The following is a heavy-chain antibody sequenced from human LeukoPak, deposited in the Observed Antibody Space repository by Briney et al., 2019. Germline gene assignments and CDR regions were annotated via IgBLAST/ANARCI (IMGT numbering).Heavy chain of an antibody. Sequence: GGSLRLSCAASGFSFSSYAMHWVRQAPGKGLEWVAVIWYDENNKYCADSVKGRFTISRDNSKNTLYLQMNSLRAEDTAVYYCAVLSGNYYDSSGPRVDYWGQGTLVTVSS. D-gene: IGHD3-22*01. CDR2: IWYDENNK. V-gene: IGHV3-33*01. CDR3: AVLSGNYYDSSGPRVDY. CDR1: GFSFSSYA. J-gene: IGHJ4*02.